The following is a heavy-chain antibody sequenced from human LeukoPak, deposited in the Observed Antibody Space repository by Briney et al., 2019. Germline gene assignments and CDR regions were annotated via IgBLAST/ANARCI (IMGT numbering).Heavy chain of an antibody. Sequence: SQTLSLTCTVSGYSISSGYYWGLIRQPPGKGLEWIGTINHSGNTHYNPSLKGRVIMSVDTSNNHFSLKLISVTAADTAVYYCARQGGYYGSGSYGDVWGQGTTVTVSS. V-gene: IGHV4-38-2*02. D-gene: IGHD3-10*01. CDR1: GYSISSGYY. J-gene: IGHJ6*02. CDR2: INHSGNT. CDR3: ARQGGYYGSGSYGDV.